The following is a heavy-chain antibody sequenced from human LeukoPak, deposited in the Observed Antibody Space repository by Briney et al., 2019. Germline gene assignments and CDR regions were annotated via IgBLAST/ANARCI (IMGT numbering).Heavy chain of an antibody. J-gene: IGHJ3*02. CDR2: IWYDGSNK. Sequence: PGGSLRLSCAASGFIFSSYGMHWVRQAPGKGLEWVAVIWYDGSNKYYADSVKGRFTISRDNSKNTLYLQMNSLRAEDTAVYYCAILPPAGAAAVGTFDIWGQGTMVTVSS. V-gene: IGHV3-33*01. CDR3: AILPPAGAAAVGTFDI. CDR1: GFIFSSYG. D-gene: IGHD6-13*01.